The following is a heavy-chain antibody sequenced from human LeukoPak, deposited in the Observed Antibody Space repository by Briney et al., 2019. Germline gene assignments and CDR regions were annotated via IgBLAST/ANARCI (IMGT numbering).Heavy chain of an antibody. V-gene: IGHV4-34*01. J-gene: IGHJ6*02. D-gene: IGHD3-3*01. CDR1: GGSFSGYY. Sequence: SETLSLTYAVYGGSFSGYYWSWIRQPPGKGLAWIGEINHSGSTNYNPSLKSRVTISVDTSKNQFSLKLSSVTAADTAVYYCALVLRFLEWSTVDDGMDVWGQGTTVTVSS. CDR2: INHSGST. CDR3: ALVLRFLEWSTVDDGMDV.